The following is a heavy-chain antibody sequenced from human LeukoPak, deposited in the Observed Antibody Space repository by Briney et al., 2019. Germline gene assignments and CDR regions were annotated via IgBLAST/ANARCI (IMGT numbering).Heavy chain of an antibody. J-gene: IGHJ3*02. CDR3: ASDGVGGDPFDI. V-gene: IGHV3-66*01. CDR1: GFTVSTKY. CDR2: IYSGGST. Sequence: LPGGSLRLSCAVSGFTVSTKYMSWVRQAPGKGLEWVSVIYSGGSTFPADAVKGGFTISGDNSKNTLYLKMKSLRAEDPALYYCASDGVGGDPFDIWGQGTMVTVSS. D-gene: IGHD3-3*01.